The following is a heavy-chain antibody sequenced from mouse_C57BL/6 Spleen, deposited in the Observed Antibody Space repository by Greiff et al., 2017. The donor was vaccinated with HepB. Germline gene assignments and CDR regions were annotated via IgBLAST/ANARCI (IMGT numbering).Heavy chain of an antibody. CDR2: INPSSGYT. V-gene: IGHV1-7*01. Sequence: QVQLQQSGAELAKPGASVKLSCKASGYTFTSYWMHWVKQRPGQGLEWIGYINPSSGYTKYNQKFKDKATLTADKSSSTAYMQLSSLTYEDSAVYYCARWGVLYYYGSSHYAMDYWGQGTSVTVSS. D-gene: IGHD1-1*01. J-gene: IGHJ4*01. CDR3: ARWGVLYYYGSSHYAMDY. CDR1: GYTFTSYW.